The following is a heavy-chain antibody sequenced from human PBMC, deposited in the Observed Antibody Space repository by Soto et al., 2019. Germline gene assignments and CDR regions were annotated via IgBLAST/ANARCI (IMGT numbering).Heavy chain of an antibody. CDR3: AREPDPLDYGDYVEGGFDY. CDR2: ISSSSSTI. V-gene: IGHV3-48*01. Sequence: GGSLRLSCAASGFTFSSYSMNWVRQAPGKGLEWVSYISSSSSTIYYADSVKGRFTISRDNAKNSLYLQMNSLRAEDTAVYYCAREPDPLDYGDYVEGGFDYWGQGTLVTVSS. J-gene: IGHJ4*02. CDR1: GFTFSSYS. D-gene: IGHD4-17*01.